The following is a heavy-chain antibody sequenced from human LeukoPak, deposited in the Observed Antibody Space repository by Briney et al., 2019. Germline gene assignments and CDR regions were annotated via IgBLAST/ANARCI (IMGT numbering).Heavy chain of an antibody. CDR3: SVKEYSSSGIPGDY. CDR1: GYTFTGYY. CDR2: INPNSGGT. D-gene: IGHD6-13*01. V-gene: IGHV1-2*02. J-gene: IGHJ4*02. Sequence: ASVKVSCKASGYTFTGYYMHWVRQAPGQGLEWMGWINPNSGGTNYAQKFQGRVTMTRDTSISTAYMELSRLRSDDTAVYYCSVKEYSSSGIPGDYWGQGTLVTVSS.